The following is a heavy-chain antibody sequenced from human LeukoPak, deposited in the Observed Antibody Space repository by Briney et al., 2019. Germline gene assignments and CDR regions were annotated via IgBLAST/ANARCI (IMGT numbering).Heavy chain of an antibody. CDR3: ARGSGGSIFDY. Sequence: GGSLRLSCAASGFTFSSYSMNWVRQAPGKGLEWVSYISSSSSTIYYADSVKGRFTISRDNAKNSLYLQMNSLRAEDTAAYCCARGSGGSIFDYWGQGTLVTVSS. D-gene: IGHD2-15*01. V-gene: IGHV3-48*01. CDR1: GFTFSSYS. J-gene: IGHJ4*02. CDR2: ISSSSSTI.